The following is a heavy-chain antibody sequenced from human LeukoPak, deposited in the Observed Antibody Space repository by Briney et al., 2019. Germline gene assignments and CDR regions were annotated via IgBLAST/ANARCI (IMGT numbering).Heavy chain of an antibody. D-gene: IGHD4-17*01. J-gene: IGHJ4*02. CDR2: ISGGGETT. Sequence: GGSLRLSCAASGFTFNNYAMSWVRQAPGKGLEWVSSISGGGETTYYADSAKGRFTISRDNSQNTLYLQMNSLRAEDTDVYYCARDYADYVGYFFFDYWGQGTLVTVSS. CDR3: ARDYADYVGYFFFDY. V-gene: IGHV3-23*01. CDR1: GFTFNNYA.